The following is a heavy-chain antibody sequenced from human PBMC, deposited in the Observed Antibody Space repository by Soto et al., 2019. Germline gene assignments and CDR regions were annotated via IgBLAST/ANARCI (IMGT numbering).Heavy chain of an antibody. V-gene: IGHV1-18*04. Sequence: ASVKVSCKASGYTFTSYGISWVRQAPGQVLEWMGWISAYNGNTNYAQKLQGRVTMTTDTSTSTAYMELRSLRSDDTAVYYCARGGYFDSSNYLAYWGLGTMVTVSS. D-gene: IGHD3-22*01. CDR2: ISAYNGNT. CDR1: GYTFTSYG. J-gene: IGHJ4*02. CDR3: ARGGYFDSSNYLAY.